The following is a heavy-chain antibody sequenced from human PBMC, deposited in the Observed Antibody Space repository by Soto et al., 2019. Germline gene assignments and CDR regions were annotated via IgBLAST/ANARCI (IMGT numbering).Heavy chain of an antibody. CDR1: GYIFIGYY. Sequence: QVHLVQSGAEVKKPGASVKVSCKTSGYIFIGYYIHWVRQAPGQGLEWMGWINPDSGGTKYDHKFQGRVTMTRDTSISTAYMELSSLSPDDTAVYYCARKVATFDFDLWGQGTLVTVSS. D-gene: IGHD5-12*01. CDR3: ARKVATFDFDL. J-gene: IGHJ4*02. V-gene: IGHV1-2*02. CDR2: INPDSGGT.